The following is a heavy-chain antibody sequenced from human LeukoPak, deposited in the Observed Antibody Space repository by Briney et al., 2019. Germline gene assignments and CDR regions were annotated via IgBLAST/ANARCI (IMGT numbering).Heavy chain of an antibody. CDR2: IHQSGSV. V-gene: IGHV4-30-2*01. J-gene: IGHJ3*02. Sequence: SETLSLTCAVSGDSISRGDYSWSWIRQAPGKGLEWIGYIHQSGSVYYNPSLKSRVTMSIDRSKNQFSLKLNSVTAADTAVFYCARGGYIYGRNAFDIWGQGTMVTVSS. D-gene: IGHD5-18*01. CDR3: ARGGYIYGRNAFDI. CDR1: GDSISRGDYS.